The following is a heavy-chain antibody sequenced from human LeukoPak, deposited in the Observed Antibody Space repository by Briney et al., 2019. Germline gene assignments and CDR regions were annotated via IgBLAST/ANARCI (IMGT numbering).Heavy chain of an antibody. J-gene: IGHJ6*03. CDR1: GGTFSSYA. V-gene: IGHV1-69*06. CDR3: ARGTLSSRLTRVYYYYMDV. Sequence: GASVKVSCKASGGTFSSYAISWVRQAPGQGLAWMGRIISMFGTANYAQKFQGRVTITADKSTSTAYMELSSLRSEDTAVYYCARGTLSSRLTRVYYYYMDVWGKGTTVTVSS. CDR2: IISMFGTA. D-gene: IGHD3-16*01.